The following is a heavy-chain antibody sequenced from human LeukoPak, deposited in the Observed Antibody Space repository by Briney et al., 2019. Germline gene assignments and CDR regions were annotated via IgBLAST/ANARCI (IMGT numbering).Heavy chain of an antibody. CDR1: GFTFSSYW. J-gene: IGHJ4*02. V-gene: IGHV3-23*01. Sequence: GGSLRLSCAASGFTFSSYWMSWVRQAPGKGLEWVSGISGRDSSTYYADSVKGRFTISRDNSKNTLYLQMNSLRAEDTAVYYCARGIFYPDYWGQGTLVTVSS. CDR2: ISGRDSST. CDR3: ARGIFYPDY. D-gene: IGHD2-8*01.